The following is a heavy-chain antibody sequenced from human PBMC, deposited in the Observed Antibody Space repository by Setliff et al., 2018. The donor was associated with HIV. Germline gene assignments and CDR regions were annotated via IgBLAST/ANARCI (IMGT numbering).Heavy chain of an antibody. D-gene: IGHD2-15*01. Sequence: PSETLSLTCAVYGGSFSDYYWTWIRQSPGKGLEWIGEINHSGRTNYNPSLKSRVTISVDTSKNQFSLKLRSVTAADTAMYYCARVSITYWYSIPTFYYYYMDVWGKGTKVTVSS. V-gene: IGHV4-34*01. CDR1: GGSFSDYY. J-gene: IGHJ6*03. CDR3: ARVSITYWYSIPTFYYYYMDV. CDR2: INHSGRT.